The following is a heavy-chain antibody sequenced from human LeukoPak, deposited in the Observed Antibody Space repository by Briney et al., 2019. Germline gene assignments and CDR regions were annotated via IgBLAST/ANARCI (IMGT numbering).Heavy chain of an antibody. V-gene: IGHV3-23*01. CDR2: ISGSGGST. Sequence: GGSLRLSCAASGFTFSSYAMSWVRQAPGKGLEWVSAISGSGGSTYYADSVKGRFTISRDNSKNTLYLQMNSLRAEDTAVYYCASPLYYYDSSVSGNYWGQGTLVTVSS. J-gene: IGHJ4*02. D-gene: IGHD3-22*01. CDR1: GFTFSSYA. CDR3: ASPLYYYDSSVSGNY.